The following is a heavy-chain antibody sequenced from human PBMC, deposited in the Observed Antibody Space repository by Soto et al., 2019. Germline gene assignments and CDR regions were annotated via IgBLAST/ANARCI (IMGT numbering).Heavy chain of an antibody. CDR1: GGSFSGSY. V-gene: IGHV4-34*01. D-gene: IGHD6-19*01. CDR2: INQSGSI. J-gene: IGHJ3*02. Sequence: PSETLSLTCAVYGGSFSGSYWNWIRQPQGKGLEWIGEINQSGSINYNPSRKSRVTISVDTSKIQFSLKLSFVTAADSVVFYCARVVGSSGWYYGSFDIWGPGTMVTVAS. CDR3: ARVVGSSGWYYGSFDI.